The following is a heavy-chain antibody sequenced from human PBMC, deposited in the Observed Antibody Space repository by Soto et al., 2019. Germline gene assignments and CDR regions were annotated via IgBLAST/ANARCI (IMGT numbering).Heavy chain of an antibody. D-gene: IGHD3-16*01. V-gene: IGHV4-61*01. CDR3: ARDGYDDAFDI. CDR2: IYYSGST. CDR1: GGSVSSGRHY. Sequence: QVQLQESGPGLVKPSETLSLTCTVSGGSVSSGRHYWSWIRQPPGKGLEWIGYIYYSGSTNYNPSLKSRVTISVDTSKNQFSLKLSSVTAADTAVYYCARDGYDDAFDIWGQGTMVTVSS. J-gene: IGHJ3*02.